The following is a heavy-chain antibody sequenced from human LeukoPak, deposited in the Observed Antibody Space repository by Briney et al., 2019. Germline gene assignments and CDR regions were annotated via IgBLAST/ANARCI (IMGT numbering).Heavy chain of an antibody. CDR2: ISSSSSTI. CDR1: GFTFSSYS. CDR3: ASAGFYDFWSGYIDY. V-gene: IGHV3-48*01. J-gene: IGHJ4*02. Sequence: GGSLRPSCAASGFTFSSYSMNWVRQAPGKGLEWVSYISSSSSTIYYADSVKGRFIISGDNAKNSLYLQMNSLRAEDTAVYYCASAGFYDFWSGYIDYWGQGTLVTVSS. D-gene: IGHD3-3*01.